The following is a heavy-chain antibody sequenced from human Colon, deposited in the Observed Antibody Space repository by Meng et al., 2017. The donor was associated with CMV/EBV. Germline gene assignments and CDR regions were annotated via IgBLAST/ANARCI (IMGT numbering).Heavy chain of an antibody. CDR2: MDPTTGRT. V-gene: IGHV1-2*02. CDR3: ASHSSYVWGSHH. CDR1: GYSFTGYS. D-gene: IGHD3-16*01. Sequence: AHRVHSWPWWSIPGDSVNVSFQVSGYSFTGYSIHLVRQSPGQGLEWLGWMDPTTGRTEYAQKFQVTVTMTRDTSISTAYLELSRLTSDDTAVYYCASHSSYVWGSHHWGQGTLVTVSS. J-gene: IGHJ1*01.